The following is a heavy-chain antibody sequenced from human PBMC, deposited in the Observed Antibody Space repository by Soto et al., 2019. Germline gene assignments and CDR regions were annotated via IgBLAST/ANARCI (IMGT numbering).Heavy chain of an antibody. J-gene: IGHJ4*02. Sequence: QVQLVESGGGVVQPGRSLRLSCAASGFIFSSYGMHWVRQAPGKGLEWVAVISYEGSHTYYADSVKGRFTITRDNSKNALYLQMTGLRPAAPAVYYCAKEVHCGGGSCAWSAGFGYWGQGTLLTVSS. V-gene: IGHV3-30*18. D-gene: IGHD2-15*01. CDR2: ISYEGSHT. CDR1: GFIFSSYG. CDR3: AKEVHCGGGSCAWSAGFGY.